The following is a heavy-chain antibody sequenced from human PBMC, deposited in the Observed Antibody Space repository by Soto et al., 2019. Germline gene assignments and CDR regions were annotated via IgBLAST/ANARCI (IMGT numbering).Heavy chain of an antibody. CDR2: IRGSGGPT. V-gene: IGHV3-23*01. D-gene: IGHD5-12*01. CDR3: VKDFRVGYDWTHD. J-gene: IGHJ4*02. CDR1: GFIFSNYA. Sequence: DVQLLESGGDLVQPGGSLRLSCAASGFIFSNYAMSWVRQAPGKGLEWVSLIRGSGGPTNYADSVKGRFTVPRDNSKNTLLLQMNSLRAEDTAVYYCVKDFRVGYDWTHDWCQGSLVTGSS.